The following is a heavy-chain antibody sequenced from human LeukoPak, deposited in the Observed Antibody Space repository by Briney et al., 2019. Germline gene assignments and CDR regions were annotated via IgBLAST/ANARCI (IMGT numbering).Heavy chain of an antibody. CDR2: IDSSAYT. J-gene: IGHJ4*02. V-gene: IGHV4-31*03. CDR1: GASISSGVYF. Sequence: PSETLSLTCTVSGASISSGVYFWSWIRQHSGKGLEWIGYIDSSAYTYYNPSLRSRVTMSIDTSKNQFSLKLNSVTAADTAVYYCARDPFWGQGTLVTVSS. CDR3: ARDPF.